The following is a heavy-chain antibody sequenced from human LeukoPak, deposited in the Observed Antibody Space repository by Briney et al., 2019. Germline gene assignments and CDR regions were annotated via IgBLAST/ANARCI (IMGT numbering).Heavy chain of an antibody. Sequence: PSETLSLTCAVYGGSFSGYYWSWIRQPPGKGLEWIGEINHSGSTNYNPSLKSRVTISVDTSKNQFSLKLSSVTAADTAVYYCAGQDIVVVPAVFDYWGQETLVTVSS. CDR2: INHSGST. CDR1: GGSFSGYY. V-gene: IGHV4-34*01. CDR3: AGQDIVVVPAVFDY. D-gene: IGHD2-2*01. J-gene: IGHJ4*02.